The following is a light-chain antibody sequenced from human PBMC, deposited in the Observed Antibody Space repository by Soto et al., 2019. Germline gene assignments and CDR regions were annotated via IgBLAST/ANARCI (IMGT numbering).Light chain of an antibody. CDR2: DAS. J-gene: IGKJ1*01. CDR1: QSVGST. Sequence: IVMTQSPAPPSVSPGERAPPSCRARQSVGSTLAWYQQKVGQAPRLLIYDASARATGIPARFSGSGSGTEFTLTISSLQSEDFAVYYCQQYNDWPETFGQGTKVDIK. V-gene: IGKV3-15*01. CDR3: QQYNDWPET.